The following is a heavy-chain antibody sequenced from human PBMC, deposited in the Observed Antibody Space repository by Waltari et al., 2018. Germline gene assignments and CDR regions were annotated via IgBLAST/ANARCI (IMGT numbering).Heavy chain of an antibody. V-gene: IGHV1-8*03. Sequence: QVQLVQSGAEVKKPGASVKVSCKASGYTFTSYDINWVRQATGQGLEWMGWMNPNSGNTGYAQKFQGRVTITRNTSISTAYMELSSLRSEDTAVYYCARGPYWPRGPQGAFDYWGQGTLVTVSS. D-gene: IGHD3-10*01. J-gene: IGHJ4*02. CDR1: GYTFTSYD. CDR3: ARGPYWPRGPQGAFDY. CDR2: MNPNSGNT.